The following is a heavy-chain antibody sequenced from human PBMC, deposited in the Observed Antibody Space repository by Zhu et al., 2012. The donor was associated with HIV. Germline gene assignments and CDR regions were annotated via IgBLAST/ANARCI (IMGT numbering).Heavy chain of an antibody. CDR3: GRQSGKLGGAT. CDR1: GVSIRTSNYY. Sequence: QVQMQESGPGLVKPSETLSLICSVSGVSIRTSNYYWGWIRQSPGKGLEWIGSIYYSGSTYYNSSLQSRLTISVDTSKNQFSLKLTSLTASDTSVYYCGRQSGKLGGATWGQGNFGTVSS. CDR2: IYYSGST. J-gene: IGHJ1*01. D-gene: IGHD3-10*01. V-gene: IGHV4-39*01.